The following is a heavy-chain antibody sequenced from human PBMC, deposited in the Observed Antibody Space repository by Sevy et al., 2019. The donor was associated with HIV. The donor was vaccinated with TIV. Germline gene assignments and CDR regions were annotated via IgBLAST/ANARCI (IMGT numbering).Heavy chain of an antibody. CDR2: TSSSSNTI. CDR3: ARGPGDGVSFDY. Sequence: GGSLRLSCAASGFTFSSYSMNWVRQAPGKGLEWLSYTSSSSNTIYYADFVRGRFTISRDNAKNSLSLQMNSLRVEATAVYYCARGPGDGVSFDYWGRGTLVTVSS. D-gene: IGHD2-21*02. J-gene: IGHJ4*02. CDR1: GFTFSSYS. V-gene: IGHV3-48*04.